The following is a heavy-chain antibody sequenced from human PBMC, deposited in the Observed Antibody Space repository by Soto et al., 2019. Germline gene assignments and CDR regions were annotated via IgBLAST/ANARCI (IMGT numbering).Heavy chain of an antibody. V-gene: IGHV4-61*01. CDR3: ARSRGYSGYLASY. CDR1: GGSVSSGSYY. D-gene: IGHD5-12*01. Sequence: QVQLQESGPGLVKPSETLSLTCTVSGGSVSSGSYYWSWIRQPPGKGLEWIGYIYYSGSTNYNPSLKCRVTISVDTSQNQFSLKLSSVTAADTAVYYCARSRGYSGYLASYWGQGTLVTVSS. J-gene: IGHJ4*02. CDR2: IYYSGST.